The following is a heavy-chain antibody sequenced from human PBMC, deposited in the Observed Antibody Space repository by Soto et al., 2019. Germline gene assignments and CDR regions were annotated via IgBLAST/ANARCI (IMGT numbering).Heavy chain of an antibody. J-gene: IGHJ4*02. D-gene: IGHD4-17*01. V-gene: IGHV4-31*03. CDR1: GGSSSSGGYY. CDR3: VRADSGDYAWFVDY. CDR2: IYYSGST. Sequence: SETLSLTCTVAGGSSSSGGYYWSWIRQHPGKGLEWIGYIYYSGSTYYNPSLKSRVTISVDTSKNQFSLKLSSVTAADTAAYYCVRADSGDYAWFVDYWGQGTLVTVSS.